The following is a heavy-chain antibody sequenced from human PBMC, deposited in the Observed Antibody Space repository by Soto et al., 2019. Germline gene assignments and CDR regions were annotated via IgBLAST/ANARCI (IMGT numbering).Heavy chain of an antibody. CDR2: ISGSGGST. V-gene: IGHV3-23*01. J-gene: IGHJ4*02. D-gene: IGHD1-26*01. CDR1: GFTFSSYA. CDR3: AKWSKGSDYFDY. Sequence: EVQLLESGGGLVQPGGSLRLSCAASGFTFSSYAMSWFRQAPGKGLEWVSAISGSGGSTYYADSVKGRFTISRDNSKNTLYLHMNSLRAEDTAVYYCAKWSKGSDYFDYWGQGTLVTVSS.